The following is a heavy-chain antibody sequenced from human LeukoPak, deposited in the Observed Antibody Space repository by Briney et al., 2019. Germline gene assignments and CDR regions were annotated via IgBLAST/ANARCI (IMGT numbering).Heavy chain of an antibody. D-gene: IGHD6-19*01. V-gene: IGHV3-11*04. CDR3: ARARRSSGWYLPDY. CDR2: ISSSGSTT. J-gene: IGHJ4*02. Sequence: GGSLRLSCAASGFTFSDYYMNWVRQAPGQGLEWVSYISSSGSTTYYANSVQGRFTVSSDNAKNSLYLQMNSLRAEDTAVYYCARARRSSGWYLPDYWGQGTLVTVSS. CDR1: GFTFSDYY.